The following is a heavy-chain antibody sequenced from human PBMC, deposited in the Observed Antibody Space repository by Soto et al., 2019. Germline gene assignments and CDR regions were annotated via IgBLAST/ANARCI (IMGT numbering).Heavy chain of an antibody. J-gene: IGHJ5*02. V-gene: IGHV3-11*01. CDR2: ISSSGSTT. Sequence: PGGSLRLSCAGSGFTFRDYYMGWIRQAPGKGLEWVSYISSSGSTTYYAASVKGRFTISRDNAKNSLYLQMTSLRAEDTAIYYCVRDKYSKYVKYFDPWGQGTLVTVSS. CDR1: GFTFRDYY. CDR3: VRDKYSKYVKYFDP. D-gene: IGHD4-4*01.